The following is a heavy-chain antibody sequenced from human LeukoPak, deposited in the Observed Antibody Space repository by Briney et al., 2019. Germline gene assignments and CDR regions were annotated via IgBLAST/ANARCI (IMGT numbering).Heavy chain of an antibody. J-gene: IGHJ4*02. Sequence: GGSLRLSCAASGFTFRSYAMSWVRQVPGEGLEWVATVSGDASQTYDSDSLKGRFTISRNNSKNTVYLRMSSLRAEDTAIYYCAKALDGRGHWYERGADYWGQGTLVAVSS. V-gene: IGHV3-23*01. CDR1: GFTFRSYA. D-gene: IGHD2-21*02. CDR2: VSGDASQT. CDR3: AKALDGRGHWYERGADY.